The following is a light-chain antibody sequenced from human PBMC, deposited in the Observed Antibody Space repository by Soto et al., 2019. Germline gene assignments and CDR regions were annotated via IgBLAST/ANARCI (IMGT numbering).Light chain of an antibody. CDR3: QEYIQWPPGM. Sequence: DIVVTQSPATLSASQGERVTLSCRASQFVSSRLAWYQRRPGQVPRLLIYDTSTRAPGISARFSGSGSGTEFTLTISSLQSEDFAVYYCQEYIQWPPGMFGPGTTVDIK. CDR1: QFVSSR. CDR2: DTS. J-gene: IGKJ1*01. V-gene: IGKV3-15*01.